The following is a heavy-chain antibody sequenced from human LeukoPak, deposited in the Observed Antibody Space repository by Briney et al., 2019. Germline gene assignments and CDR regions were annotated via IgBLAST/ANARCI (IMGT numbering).Heavy chain of an antibody. Sequence: SETLSLTCTVSGGSISSSSYYWGWIRQPPGKGLKWIGSIYYSGSTYYNPSLKSRGTISVDTSKNQFSLKLSSVTAADTALYYCATLYSGTYSKPFDYWGQGTLVTVSS. CDR2: IYYSGST. CDR1: GGSISSSSYY. CDR3: ATLYSGTYSKPFDY. J-gene: IGHJ4*02. D-gene: IGHD1-26*01. V-gene: IGHV4-39*01.